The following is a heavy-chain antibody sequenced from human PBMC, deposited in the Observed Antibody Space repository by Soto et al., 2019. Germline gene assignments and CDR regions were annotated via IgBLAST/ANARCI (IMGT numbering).Heavy chain of an antibody. Sequence: SVKVSCKASGGTFSSYAIRWVRQAPGQGLEWMGGIIPISGKANYEQKFQGRVTITADESKNTTNIEMNLSSEDTAVYYCARSQGSSTSLEIYYYYYYGMDVWGQGTTVTVSS. J-gene: IGHJ6*02. CDR3: ARSQGSSTSLEIYYYYYYGMDV. CDR2: IIPISGKA. V-gene: IGHV1-69*13. CDR1: GGTFSSYA. D-gene: IGHD2-2*01.